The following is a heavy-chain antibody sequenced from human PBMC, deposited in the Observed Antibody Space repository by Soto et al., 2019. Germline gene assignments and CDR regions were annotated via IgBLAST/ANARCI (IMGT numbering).Heavy chain of an antibody. CDR2: IFSNDEK. CDR1: GFSLSNGKVG. J-gene: IGHJ6*03. CDR3: ARILFGRSVAGGYFYMDV. D-gene: IGHD6-19*01. Sequence: HVTLKESGPVLVKPTETLTLTCTVSGFSLSNGKVGVSWIRQPPGKALEWLAHIFSNDEKSYRTSLKSRLTISEDTSKSQVVLTMTNLDSVDTATYYCARILFGRSVAGGYFYMDVWGKGTTVTVSS. V-gene: IGHV2-26*01.